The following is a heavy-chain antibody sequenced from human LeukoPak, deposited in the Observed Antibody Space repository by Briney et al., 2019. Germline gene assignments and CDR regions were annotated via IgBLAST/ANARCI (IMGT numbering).Heavy chain of an antibody. CDR1: GFTFTSSA. Sequence: SVKVSCKASGFTFTSSAVQWVRQARGQRLEWIGWIVVGSGNTNYAQKFQERVTITRDMSTSTAYMELSSLRSEDTAVYYCAADGEAHDAFDIWGQGTMVTVSS. CDR2: IVVGSGNT. V-gene: IGHV1-58*01. CDR3: AADGEAHDAFDI. J-gene: IGHJ3*02.